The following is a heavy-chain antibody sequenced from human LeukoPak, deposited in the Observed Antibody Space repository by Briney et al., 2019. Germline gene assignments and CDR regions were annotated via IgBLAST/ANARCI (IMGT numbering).Heavy chain of an antibody. D-gene: IGHD6-13*01. V-gene: IGHV1-69*05. J-gene: IGHJ6*03. Sequence: SVKVSCKASGGIFSSYAISWVRQAPGQGLEWMGGIIPIFGTANYAQKFQGRVTITTDESTSTAYMELSSLRSEDTAVYYCARDFGYSSSWYYYYMDVWGKGTTVTVSS. CDR3: ARDFGYSSSWYYYYMDV. CDR2: IIPIFGTA. CDR1: GGIFSSYA.